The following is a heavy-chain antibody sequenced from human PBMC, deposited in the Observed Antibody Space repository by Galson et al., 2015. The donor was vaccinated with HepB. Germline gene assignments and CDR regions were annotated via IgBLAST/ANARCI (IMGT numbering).Heavy chain of an antibody. CDR2: IIPIFGTA. J-gene: IGHJ6*03. D-gene: IGHD3-3*01. CDR3: ARVVLEALYYYYYYMDV. V-gene: IGHV1-69*13. CDR1: GGTFSSYA. Sequence: SVKVSCKASGGTFSSYAISWVRQAPGQGLEWMGGIIPIFGTANYAQKFQGRVTITADESTSTAYMELSSLRSVDTAVYYCARVVLEALYYYYYYMDVWGKGTTVTVSS.